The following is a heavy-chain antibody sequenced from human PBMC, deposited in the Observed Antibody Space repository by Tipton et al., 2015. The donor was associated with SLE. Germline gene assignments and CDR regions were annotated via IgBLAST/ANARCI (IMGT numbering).Heavy chain of an antibody. J-gene: IGHJ4*02. CDR1: GFTFSTFD. V-gene: IGHV3-48*03. CDR3: AREETRGGFDQ. Sequence: SLRLSCAASGFTFSTFDMNWVRQAPGKGLEWISYITSSGDSIYYADSVKGRFTISRDISKNTVYLQMNSLRRDDTAVYYCAREETRGGFDQWGQGTLVTVSS. CDR2: ITSSGDSI.